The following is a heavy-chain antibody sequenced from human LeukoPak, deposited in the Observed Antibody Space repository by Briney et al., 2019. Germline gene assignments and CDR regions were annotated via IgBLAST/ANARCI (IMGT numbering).Heavy chain of an antibody. D-gene: IGHD3-10*01. Sequence: ASVKVSCKASGYTFTSYDINWVRQATGQGLEWMGWMNPNSGNTGYSQKFQGRVTMTEDTSTDTAYMELSSLRSEDTAVYYCATKGGSGSYYIRPLDYWGQGTLVTVSS. CDR2: MNPNSGNT. CDR3: ATKGGSGSYYIRPLDY. V-gene: IGHV1-8*01. CDR1: GYTFTSYD. J-gene: IGHJ4*02.